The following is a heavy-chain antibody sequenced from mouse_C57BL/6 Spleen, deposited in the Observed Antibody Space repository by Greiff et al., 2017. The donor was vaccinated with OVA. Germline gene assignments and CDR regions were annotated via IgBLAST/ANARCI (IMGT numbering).Heavy chain of an antibody. D-gene: IGHD1-1*01. CDR3: ARKREITTVVARDWYFDV. J-gene: IGHJ1*03. CDR1: GFTFSDYG. V-gene: IGHV5-17*01. CDR2: ISSGSSTI. Sequence: VQLKQSGGGLVKPGGSLKLSCAASGFTFSDYGMHWVRQAPEKGLEWVAYISSGSSTIYYADTVKGRFTISRDNAKNTLFLQMTSLRSEDTAMYYCARKREITTVVARDWYFDVWGTGTTVTVSS.